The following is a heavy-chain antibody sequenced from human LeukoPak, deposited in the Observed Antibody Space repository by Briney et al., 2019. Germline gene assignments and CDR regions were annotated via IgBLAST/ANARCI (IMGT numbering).Heavy chain of an antibody. CDR2: ISAYNGNT. CDR1: GYTFTSYG. Sequence: ASVKVSCKASGYTFTSYGISWVRQAPGQGLEWMGWISAYNGNTNYAQKLQGRVTITTDESTSTAYMELSSLRSEDTAVYYCAREGRSTIFGVVPYFDYWGQGTLVTVSS. CDR3: AREGRSTIFGVVPYFDY. V-gene: IGHV1-18*01. J-gene: IGHJ4*02. D-gene: IGHD3-3*01.